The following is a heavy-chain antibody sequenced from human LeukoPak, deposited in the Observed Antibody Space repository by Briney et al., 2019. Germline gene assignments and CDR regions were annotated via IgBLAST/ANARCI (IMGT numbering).Heavy chain of an antibody. Sequence: GGSLRLSCAASGFTFSTYSMNWVRQAPGKGLEWVSYISSGTSSIYYADSVKGRFTISRDNAKNSLYLQMTSLRAEDTAVYYCARGWEFEYWGQGTLVTVSS. CDR2: ISSGTSSI. D-gene: IGHD1-26*01. CDR3: ARGWEFEY. V-gene: IGHV3-48*01. CDR1: GFTFSTYS. J-gene: IGHJ4*02.